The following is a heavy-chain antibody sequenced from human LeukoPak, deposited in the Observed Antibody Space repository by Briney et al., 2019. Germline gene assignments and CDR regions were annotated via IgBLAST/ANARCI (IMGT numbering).Heavy chain of an antibody. V-gene: IGHV1-69*06. CDR3: ASGTVYYDSSGDYYYYMDV. CDR1: GGTFSSYA. J-gene: IGHJ6*03. Sequence: AASVKVSCKASGGTFSSYAISWVRQAPGQGLEWMGGIIPIFGTANYAQKFQGRVTITADKSTSTAYMELSSLRSEDTAVYYCASGTVYYDSSGDYYYYMDVWGKGTTVTVSS. CDR2: IIPIFGTA. D-gene: IGHD3-22*01.